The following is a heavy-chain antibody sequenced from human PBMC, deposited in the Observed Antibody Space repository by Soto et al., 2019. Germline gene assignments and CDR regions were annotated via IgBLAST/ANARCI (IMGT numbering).Heavy chain of an antibody. CDR2: INHSGST. D-gene: IGHD4-17*01. J-gene: IGHJ6*03. CDR1: GGSFSGYY. Sequence: QVQLQQWGAGLLKPSETLSLTCAVYGGSFSGYYWSWIRQPPGKGLEWIGEINHSGSTNYNPSLTRDVTTSIDTSKNQFSLKRSSVTAADTAVYYCARGVTPTTTVTTRHYYYYMDVWGKGTTVTVSS. CDR3: ARGVTPTTTVTTRHYYYYMDV. V-gene: IGHV4-34*01.